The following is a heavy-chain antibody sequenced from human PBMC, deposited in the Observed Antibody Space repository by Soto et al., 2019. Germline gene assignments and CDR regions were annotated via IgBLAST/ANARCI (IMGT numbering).Heavy chain of an antibody. CDR1: GGSISSGGYY. CDR3: ARDSGIAVAGFDY. V-gene: IGHV4-31*03. D-gene: IGHD6-19*01. CDR2: IYYSGST. J-gene: IGHJ4*02. Sequence: SETLSLTCTVSGGSISSGGYYWSWIRQHPGKGLEWIGYIYYSGSTYYNPSLKSRVTISVDTSKNQFSLKLSSVTAADTAVYYCARDSGIAVAGFDYWGQGTLVTVSS.